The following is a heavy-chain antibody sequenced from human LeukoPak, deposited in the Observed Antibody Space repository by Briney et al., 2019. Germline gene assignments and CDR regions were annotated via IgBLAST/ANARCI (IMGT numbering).Heavy chain of an antibody. CDR3: ARGAEGIAASDSNFDY. CDR2: IYSGGST. Sequence: PGGSLRLSCAASGLAVSSNYMSWVRQAPGKGLEWVSVIYSGGSTYYADSVKGRFTISRDNARKSLYLQMNSLRAEDTAVYYCARGAEGIAASDSNFDYWGQGMLVTVSS. CDR1: GLAVSSNY. J-gene: IGHJ4*02. V-gene: IGHV3-66*01. D-gene: IGHD6-13*01.